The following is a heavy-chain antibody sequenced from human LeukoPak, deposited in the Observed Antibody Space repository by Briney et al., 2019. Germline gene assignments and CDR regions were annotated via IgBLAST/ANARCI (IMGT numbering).Heavy chain of an antibody. CDR1: GFTFSIYA. CDR3: AKGRSIVVVPAAFDY. CDR2: ISGSGGST. V-gene: IGHV3-23*01. Sequence: PGRSLRLSCAASGFTFSIYAMSWVRQAPGQGLEWVSAISGSGGSTYYADSVKGRFTISRDNSKNTLYLQMNSLRAEDTAVYYCAKGRSIVVVPAAFDYWGQGTLVTVSS. J-gene: IGHJ4*02. D-gene: IGHD2-2*01.